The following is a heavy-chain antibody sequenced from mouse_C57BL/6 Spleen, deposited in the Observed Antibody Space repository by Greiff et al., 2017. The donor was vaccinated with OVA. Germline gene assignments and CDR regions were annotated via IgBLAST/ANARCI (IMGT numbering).Heavy chain of an antibody. V-gene: IGHV1-42*01. Sequence: VQLKQSGPELVKPGASVKISCKASGYSFTGYYMNWVKQSPEKSLEWIGEINPSTGGTTYNQKFKAKATLTVDKSSSTAYMQLKSLTSEDSAVYYCASAYGSSYENAMDYWGQGTSVTVSS. CDR3: ASAYGSSYENAMDY. CDR1: GYSFTGYY. J-gene: IGHJ4*01. CDR2: INPSTGGT. D-gene: IGHD1-1*01.